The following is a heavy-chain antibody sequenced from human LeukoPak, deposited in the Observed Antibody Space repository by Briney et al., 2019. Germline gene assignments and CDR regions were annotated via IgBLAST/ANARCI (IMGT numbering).Heavy chain of an antibody. Sequence: SETLSLTCTVSGGSISSYYWSWIRQPPGKGLEWIGYIYYSGSTNYNPSLKSRVTISVDTSKNQFSLKLSSVTAADTAVYYCARDYYDSSGYYYIDDWYFDLWGRGTLVTVSS. V-gene: IGHV4-59*01. CDR2: IYYSGST. J-gene: IGHJ2*01. CDR1: GGSISSYY. CDR3: ARDYYDSSGYYYIDDWYFDL. D-gene: IGHD3-22*01.